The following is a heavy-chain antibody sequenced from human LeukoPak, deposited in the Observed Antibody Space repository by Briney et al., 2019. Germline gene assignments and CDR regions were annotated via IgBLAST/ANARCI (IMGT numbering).Heavy chain of an antibody. V-gene: IGHV5-51*01. CDR2: IHPVDSDI. CDR3: ARQEYCSGGSCYTWFDP. J-gene: IGHJ5*02. Sequence: GESLKISCKGSGYNFNTYWVAWVRQMPGKGLEWMGIIHPVDSDIRYSPPFQGQVTISADKSISTAYLQWSSLKASDTAMYYCARQEYCSGGSCYTWFDPWGQGTLVTVSS. CDR1: GYNFNTYW. D-gene: IGHD2-15*01.